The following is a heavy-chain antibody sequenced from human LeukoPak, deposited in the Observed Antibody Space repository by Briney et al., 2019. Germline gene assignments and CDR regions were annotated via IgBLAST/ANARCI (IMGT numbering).Heavy chain of an antibody. Sequence: TGGSLRLSCAASGLTFSGYHMSWIRQAPGKGLEWVSYICSSGSTIYYADSVKGRFTNSRDNAKNSLYPQMNYLRGEDTAVYYCARDGYWDSGPTLDYWGQGTLVTVSS. V-gene: IGHV3-11*01. CDR3: ARDGYWDSGPTLDY. CDR2: ICSSGSTI. D-gene: IGHD3-22*01. CDR1: GLTFSGYH. J-gene: IGHJ4*02.